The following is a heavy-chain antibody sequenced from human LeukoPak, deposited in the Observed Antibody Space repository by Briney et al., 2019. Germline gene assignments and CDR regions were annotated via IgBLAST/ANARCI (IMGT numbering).Heavy chain of an antibody. J-gene: IGHJ4*02. CDR2: IFYSGTT. CDR3: ARTYCSGGSCHFDY. V-gene: IGHV4-59*08. Sequence: SETLSLTCTASGGSIRSYYWSWIRQPPGKGLEWVGYIFYSGTTDSNPSLKSRVTISVDTSKNQFSLKLSSVTAADTAVYYCARTYCSGGSCHFDYWGQGTLVTVSS. D-gene: IGHD2-15*01. CDR1: GGSIRSYY.